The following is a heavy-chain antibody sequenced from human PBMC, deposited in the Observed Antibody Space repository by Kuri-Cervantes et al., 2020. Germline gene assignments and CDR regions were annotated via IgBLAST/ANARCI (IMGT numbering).Heavy chain of an antibody. D-gene: IGHD6-13*01. V-gene: IGHV3-33*01. Sequence: LSLTCAASGFTFSSYGMHWVRQAPGKGLEWVAVIWYDGSNKYYADSVKGRFTISRDNSKNTLYLQMNSLRAEDTAVYYCAREEGKIIAAARYDAFDIWGQGTMVTVSS. CDR1: GFTFSSYG. CDR3: AREEGKIIAAARYDAFDI. CDR2: IWYDGSNK. J-gene: IGHJ3*02.